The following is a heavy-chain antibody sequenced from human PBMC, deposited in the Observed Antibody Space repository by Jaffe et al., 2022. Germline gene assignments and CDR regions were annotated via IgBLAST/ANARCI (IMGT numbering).Heavy chain of an antibody. Sequence: QVQLQESGPGLVKPSETLSLTCTVSGGSISSYYWSWIRQPPGKGLEWIGYIYYSGSTNYNPSLKSRVTISVDTSKNQFSLKLSSVTAADTAVYYCARRSYSYGREYYYYYMDVWGKGTTVTVSS. J-gene: IGHJ6*03. CDR1: GGSISSYY. D-gene: IGHD5-18*01. CDR3: ARRSYSYGREYYYYYMDV. V-gene: IGHV4-59*01. CDR2: IYYSGST.